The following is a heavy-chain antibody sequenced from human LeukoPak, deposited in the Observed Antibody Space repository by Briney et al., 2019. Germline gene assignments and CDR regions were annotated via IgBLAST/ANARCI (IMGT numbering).Heavy chain of an antibody. V-gene: IGHV3-23*01. CDR1: GFTFSSYA. CDR2: ISGSGGST. J-gene: IGHJ6*02. CDR3: AKDVPDLGGYYYCGMDV. Sequence: GGSLRLSCAASGFTFSSYAMSWVRQAPGKGLEWVSAISGSGGSTYYADSVKDRFTISRDNSKNTLYLQMNSLRAEDTAVYYCAKDVPDLGGYYYCGMDVWGQGTTVTVSS.